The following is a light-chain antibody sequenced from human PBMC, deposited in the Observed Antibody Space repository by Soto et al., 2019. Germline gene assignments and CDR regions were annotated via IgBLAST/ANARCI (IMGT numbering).Light chain of an antibody. Sequence: DIQMTQSPSTLSASVGDRFTITWRASQGISSFLAWYQQKPGKAPKLLIYAASSLQSGVPSRFSGSGFGTDFTLTITSLQPEDFATYYCQQVESYPSTFGGGTKMDIK. CDR3: QQVESYPST. CDR2: AAS. J-gene: IGKJ4*01. V-gene: IGKV1-9*01. CDR1: QGISSF.